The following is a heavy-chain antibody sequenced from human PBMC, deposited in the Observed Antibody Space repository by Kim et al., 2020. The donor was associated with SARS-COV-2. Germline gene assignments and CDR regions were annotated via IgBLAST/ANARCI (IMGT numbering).Heavy chain of an antibody. Sequence: GGSLRLSCAASGFTFGDHTMHWVRQAPGKGLEWVSHISWNSGSIGYADSVKGRFTISRDNAKNSLYLQMNSLRAEDTALYYCTKAGLWFGAPYFFDYWG. CDR1: GFTFGDHT. CDR2: ISWNSGSI. V-gene: IGHV3-9*01. CDR3: TKAGLWFGAPYFFDY. J-gene: IGHJ4*01. D-gene: IGHD3-10*01.